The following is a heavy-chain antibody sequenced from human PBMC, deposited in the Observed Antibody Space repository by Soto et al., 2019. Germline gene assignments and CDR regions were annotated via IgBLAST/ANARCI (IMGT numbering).Heavy chain of an antibody. CDR1: GYNFNGYY. CDR2: MNPNTGGA. CDR3: AKVISTIGSKQWLAQTKHQALDY. J-gene: IGHJ4*02. Sequence: QVNLVQSGAEVKKPGASVKVSCKASGYNFNGYYIHWVRQAPGQGLEWMGWMNPNTGGANYAQKFQGKVIMTTDRSISTAYLERRSLTSDDTAVYYCAKVISTIGSKQWLAQTKHQALDYWGQGTLVTVSS. D-gene: IGHD6-19*01. V-gene: IGHV1-2*02.